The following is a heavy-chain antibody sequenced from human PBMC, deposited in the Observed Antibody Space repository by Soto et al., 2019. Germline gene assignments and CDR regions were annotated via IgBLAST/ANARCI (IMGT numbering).Heavy chain of an antibody. Sequence: PGGSLRLSCAASGFTFSSYWMHWVRQAPGKGLVWVSRINSDGSSTSYADSVKGRFTISRDNAKNTLYLQMNSLRAEDTAVYYCLYWAWRGGFDYWGQGTLVTVSS. D-gene: IGHD2-15*01. CDR3: LYWAWRGGFDY. J-gene: IGHJ4*02. CDR1: GFTFSSYW. V-gene: IGHV3-74*01. CDR2: INSDGSST.